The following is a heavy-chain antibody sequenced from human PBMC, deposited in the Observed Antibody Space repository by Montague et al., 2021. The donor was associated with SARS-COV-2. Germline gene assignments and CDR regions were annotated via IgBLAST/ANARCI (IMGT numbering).Heavy chain of an antibody. CDR1: GFTFNNYA. D-gene: IGHD3-10*01. J-gene: IGHJ6*02. V-gene: IGHV3-30*09. CDR2: ISYDGSNK. Sequence: SLRLSCAASGFTFNNYAMHWVRQAPGKGLEWVAIISYDGSNKCYADSVKGRFAISRDNAQNSLYLQMNSLRAEDTGVYYCARDRGYGDFYYYGMDVWGQGTTVTVSS. CDR3: ARDRGYGDFYYYGMDV.